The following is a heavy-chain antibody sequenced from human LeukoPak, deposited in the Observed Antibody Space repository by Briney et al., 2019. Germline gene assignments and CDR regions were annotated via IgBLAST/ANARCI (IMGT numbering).Heavy chain of an antibody. J-gene: IGHJ4*02. CDR1: GFTFDDYA. D-gene: IGHD2-2*01. CDR2: ISWNSGSI. CDR3: AKAAYCSSTSCYSDY. V-gene: IGHV3-9*03. Sequence: GRSLRLSCAASGFTFDDYAMHWVRQAPGKGLEWVSGISWNSGSIGYADSVKGRFTISRDNAKNSLYLQMNSLRAEDMALYYCAKAAYCSSTSCYSDYWGQGTLVTVSS.